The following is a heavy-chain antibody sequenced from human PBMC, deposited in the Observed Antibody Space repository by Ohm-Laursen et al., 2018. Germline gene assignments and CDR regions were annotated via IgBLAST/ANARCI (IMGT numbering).Heavy chain of an antibody. CDR1: GYIFTNYY. Sequence: ASVKVSCKASGYIFTNYYLHWVRQAPGQGLEWMGLIHPAGGEPNYAQNFQGRVTMTRDTSTSTVYMELTSLRSEDTAVYYCAKDKVIVVPTPSYYFDYWGQGTLVTVSS. V-gene: IGHV1-46*01. D-gene: IGHD2-2*01. CDR2: IHPAGGEP. CDR3: AKDKVIVVPTPSYYFDY. J-gene: IGHJ4*02.